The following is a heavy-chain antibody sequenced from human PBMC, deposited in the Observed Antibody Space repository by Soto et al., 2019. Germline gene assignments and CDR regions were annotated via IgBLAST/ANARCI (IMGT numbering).Heavy chain of an antibody. V-gene: IGHV3-53*01. Sequence: GGSLRLSCAASGLTVGNNYMSWVRQAPGKGLEWVSLIYSTGTTKYADSVKGRFTVSRDNAKNTLYLQMSSLRAEDTAVYYCAKDGRGSGSHYNSFGYWGQGTLVTVSS. CDR2: IYSTGTT. D-gene: IGHD3-10*01. CDR1: GLTVGNNY. CDR3: AKDGRGSGSHYNSFGY. J-gene: IGHJ4*02.